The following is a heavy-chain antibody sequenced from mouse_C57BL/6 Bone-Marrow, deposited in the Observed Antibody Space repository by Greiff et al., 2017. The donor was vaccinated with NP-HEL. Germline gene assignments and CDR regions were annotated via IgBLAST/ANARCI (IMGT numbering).Heavy chain of an antibody. CDR3: ARGDYGSSYAWFAY. J-gene: IGHJ3*01. CDR2: IDPSDSYT. V-gene: IGHV1-59*01. Sequence: QVQLQQPGAELVRPGTSVKLSCKASGYTFTSYWMHWVKQRPGQGLEWIGVIDPSDSYTNYNQKFKGKATLTVDTSSSTAYIQLSSLTSEDSAVYYCARGDYGSSYAWFAYWGQGTLVTVSA. D-gene: IGHD1-1*01. CDR1: GYTFTSYW.